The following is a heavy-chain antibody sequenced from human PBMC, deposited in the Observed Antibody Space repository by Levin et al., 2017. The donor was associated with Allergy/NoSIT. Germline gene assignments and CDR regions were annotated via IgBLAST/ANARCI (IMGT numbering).Heavy chain of an antibody. D-gene: IGHD6-13*01. V-gene: IGHV3-23*01. CDR3: AKAGVYSREPFDY. Sequence: HGESLKISCAASGFTFSSYAMGWVRQAPGKGLEWVSSISSSATGTYYADSVKGRFTISRDNSKNTLFLQMNSLRVEDTAVYYCAKAGVYSREPFDYWGQGTLVTISS. J-gene: IGHJ4*02. CDR2: ISSSATGT. CDR1: GFTFSSYA.